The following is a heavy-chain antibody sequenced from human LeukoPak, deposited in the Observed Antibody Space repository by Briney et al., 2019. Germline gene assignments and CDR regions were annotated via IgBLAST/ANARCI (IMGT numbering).Heavy chain of an antibody. V-gene: IGHV3-NL1*01. CDR3: AKTLSEPYYFDY. D-gene: IGHD1-14*01. CDR1: GFTFSSYS. Sequence: GGSLRLSCAASGFTFSSYSMNWVRQAPGKGLAWVSGLNEDGGYTYYADSVKGRFTISRDNSENTLYLQMNSLRAEDTAVYYCAKTLSEPYYFDYWGQGTLVTVFS. J-gene: IGHJ4*02. CDR2: LNEDGGYT.